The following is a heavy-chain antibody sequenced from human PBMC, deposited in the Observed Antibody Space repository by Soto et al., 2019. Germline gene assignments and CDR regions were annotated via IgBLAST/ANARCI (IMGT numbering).Heavy chain of an antibody. J-gene: IGHJ4*02. Sequence: GASVKVSCKASGYIFTSYYIHWVRQAPGQGLEWMGWINPFDGSRMFAQSFQGRVTMTRDTSKSTVYMEVSSLRSEDTAVYYCSRVDPGETSPFDYWGQGTLVTVSS. D-gene: IGHD3-10*01. CDR1: GYIFTSYY. CDR3: SRVDPGETSPFDY. CDR2: INPFDGSR. V-gene: IGHV1-46*03.